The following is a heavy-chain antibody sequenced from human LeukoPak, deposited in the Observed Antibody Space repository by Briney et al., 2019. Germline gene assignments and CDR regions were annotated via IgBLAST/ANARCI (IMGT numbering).Heavy chain of an antibody. CDR1: GFTVSSSY. J-gene: IGHJ4*02. V-gene: IGHV3-53*01. D-gene: IGHD5-24*01. Sequence: PGGSLRLSCAASGFTVSSSYMSWVRQAPGKGLEWVSVIYSGGSTYYADSVKGRFTISRDNAKNTLYLQMNSLRAEDTAVYYCARVTERWLQFTFDYWGQGTLVTVSS. CDR2: IYSGGST. CDR3: ARVTERWLQFTFDY.